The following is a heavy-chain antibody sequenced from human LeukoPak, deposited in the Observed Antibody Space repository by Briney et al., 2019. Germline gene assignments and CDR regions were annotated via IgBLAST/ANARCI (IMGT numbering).Heavy chain of an antibody. J-gene: IGHJ4*02. D-gene: IGHD2/OR15-2a*01. V-gene: IGHV3-30*04. CDR2: ISYDGTNK. CDR3: ARDFYDY. Sequence: PGGSLRLSCAASGFSFSAYSMHWVRQAPGKGLEWVAVISYDGTNKYYADSVKGRFTISRDNSKYTLYLQMNSLSAEDTAVYYCARDFYDYWGQGTLVTVSS. CDR1: GFSFSAYS.